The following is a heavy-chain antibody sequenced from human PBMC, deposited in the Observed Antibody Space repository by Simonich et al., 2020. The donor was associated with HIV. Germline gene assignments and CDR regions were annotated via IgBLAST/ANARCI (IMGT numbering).Heavy chain of an antibody. CDR1: GFTFDDYA. CDR3: AKDRSSAMVTYFDY. V-gene: IGHV3-9*01. D-gene: IGHD5-18*01. Sequence: EVQLVESGGGLVQPGRSLRLSCAASGFTFDDYARHWVRQAPGKCLEWVSGISCNSGSIGYADSVKCRFTISRDNAKNSLYLQMNSLRAEDTALYYCAKDRSSAMVTYFDYWGQGTLVTVSS. J-gene: IGHJ4*02. CDR2: ISCNSGSI.